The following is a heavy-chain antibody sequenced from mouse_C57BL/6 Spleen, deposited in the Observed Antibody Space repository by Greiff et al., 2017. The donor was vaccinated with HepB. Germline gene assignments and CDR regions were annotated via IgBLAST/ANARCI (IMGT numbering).Heavy chain of an antibody. CDR1: GYTFTSYW. Sequence: QVHVKQPGAELVKPGASVKLSCKASGYTFTSYWMHWVKQRPGQGLEWIGMIHPNSGSTNYNEKFKSKATLTVDKSSSTAYMQLSSLTSEDSAVYYCARWYGSSYDYWGQGTTLTVSS. J-gene: IGHJ2*01. CDR2: IHPNSGST. CDR3: ARWYGSSYDY. D-gene: IGHD1-1*01. V-gene: IGHV1-64*01.